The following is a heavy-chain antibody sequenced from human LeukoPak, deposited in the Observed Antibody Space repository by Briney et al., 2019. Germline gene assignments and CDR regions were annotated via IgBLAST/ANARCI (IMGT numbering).Heavy chain of an antibody. CDR2: IKQDGSEK. Sequence: GGSLRLSCAVSGFTFSNYWMSWVRQAPGKGVEWVANIKQDGSEKYYVDSLKGRFTISRDNAKNSLNLQMNSLRAEDTAVYYCARETRAAFDIWGQGTMVTVSS. CDR1: GFTFSNYW. CDR3: ARETRAAFDI. J-gene: IGHJ3*02. V-gene: IGHV3-7*01.